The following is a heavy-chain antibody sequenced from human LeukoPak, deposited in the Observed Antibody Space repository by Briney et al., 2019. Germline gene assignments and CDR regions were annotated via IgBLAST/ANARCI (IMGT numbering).Heavy chain of an antibody. Sequence: PSETLSLTCTVSGGSISSGGYYWSWIRRHPGTGLEWIGYIHYSGSTYYTASLKSRITISVATSKNQFALKLNSVTAADTAVYYCARVIVLRGRHIDSWGQGTLVTVSS. CDR2: IHYSGST. CDR3: ARVIVLRGRHIDS. V-gene: IGHV4-31*03. D-gene: IGHD3-10*01. CDR1: GGSISSGGYY. J-gene: IGHJ4*02.